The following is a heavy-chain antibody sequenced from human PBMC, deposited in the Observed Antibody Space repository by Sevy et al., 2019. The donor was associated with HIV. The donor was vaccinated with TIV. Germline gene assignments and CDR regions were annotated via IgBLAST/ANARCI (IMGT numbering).Heavy chain of an antibody. Sequence: GGSLRLSCAASGFTFDDYAMHWVRQAPGKGLEWVSGISWNSGSIGYADSVKGRFTISIDNAKNSLYLQMNSLRAEDTALYYCAKDMSPTSGYYGMDVWGQGTTVTVSS. CDR3: AKDMSPTSGYYGMDV. CDR2: ISWNSGSI. CDR1: GFTFDDYA. D-gene: IGHD3-10*01. V-gene: IGHV3-9*01. J-gene: IGHJ6*02.